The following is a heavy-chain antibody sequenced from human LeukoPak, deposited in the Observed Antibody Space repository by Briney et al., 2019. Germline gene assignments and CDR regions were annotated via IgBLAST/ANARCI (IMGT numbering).Heavy chain of an antibody. CDR1: GDSLSSGDYY. V-gene: IGHV4-61*02. D-gene: IGHD2-21*01. CDR3: ARGDIVVKEFDL. CDR2: ISSSGST. J-gene: IGHJ5*02. Sequence: SETLSLTCTVSGDSLSSGDYYWSWIRQPAGKGLEWIGRISSSGSTNYNPSLKSRVTISVDTPKNQLSLKLSSVTAADTAVYYWARGDIVVKEFDLWGQGTLVTVSS.